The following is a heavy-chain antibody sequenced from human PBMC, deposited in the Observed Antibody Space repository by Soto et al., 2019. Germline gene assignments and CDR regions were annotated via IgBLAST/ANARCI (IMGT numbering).Heavy chain of an antibody. J-gene: IGHJ3*02. CDR2: IYYSGST. CDR3: ADASTWHPGAFDI. Sequence: QVQLQESGPGLVKPSQTLSLTCTVSGGSICSGGYSWTWIRQHPGKGLEWIGYIYYSGSTYYKPSLKSRVTISVDTSKNQLSPKLSSVTAADTAVYYCADASTWHPGAFDIWGQWTTVTVSS. CDR1: GGSICSGGYS. V-gene: IGHV4-31*03. D-gene: IGHD5-12*01.